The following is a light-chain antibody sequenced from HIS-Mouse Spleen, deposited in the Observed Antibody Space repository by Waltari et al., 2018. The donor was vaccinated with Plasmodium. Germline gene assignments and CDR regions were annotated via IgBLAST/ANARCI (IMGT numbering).Light chain of an antibody. CDR1: ALPKKT. J-gene: IGLJ3*02. V-gene: IGLV3-10*01. CDR2: EDS. Sequence: SYELTQPPSVSVSPVQTARVTCYGTALPKKTAYWYQQKSGQAPVLVIYEDSKRPSGIPERFSGSSSGTMATLTISGAQVEDEADYYCYSTDSSGNHRVFGGGTKLTVL. CDR3: YSTDSSGNHRV.